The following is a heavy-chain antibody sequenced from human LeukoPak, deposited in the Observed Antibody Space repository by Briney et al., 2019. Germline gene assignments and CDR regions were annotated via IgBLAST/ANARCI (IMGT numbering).Heavy chain of an antibody. Sequence: GGSLRLSCAASGFTFSSYSMNWVRQAPGKGLEWVSSISTSSSYIYYADSVKGRFTISRDNARNSLYLQMNNPRAEDTALYYCARDRWLQSQRYFDYWGQGTLVTVSS. D-gene: IGHD5-24*01. V-gene: IGHV3-21*01. J-gene: IGHJ4*02. CDR3: ARDRWLQSQRYFDY. CDR1: GFTFSSYS. CDR2: ISTSSSYI.